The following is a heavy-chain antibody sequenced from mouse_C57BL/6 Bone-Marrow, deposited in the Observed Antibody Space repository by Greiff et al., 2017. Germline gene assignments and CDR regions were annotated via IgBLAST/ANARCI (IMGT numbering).Heavy chain of an antibody. CDR1: GYTFTSYG. J-gene: IGHJ4*01. D-gene: IGHD1-1*01. V-gene: IGHV1-81*01. Sequence: VQLVESGAELAGPGASVTLSCTASGYTFTSYGISWVKQRTGQGLEWIGVICPRSGNPYYNELFSGKATLTADTSSSTAYMMLRSLTSEDAAVXICARKGDYSIRGDNGGKGTTLTVT. CDR2: ICPRSGNP. CDR3: ARKGDYSIRGDN.